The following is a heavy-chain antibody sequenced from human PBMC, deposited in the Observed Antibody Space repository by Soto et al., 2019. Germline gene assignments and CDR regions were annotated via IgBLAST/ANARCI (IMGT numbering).Heavy chain of an antibody. CDR2: ISSSSSTI. J-gene: IGHJ6*03. CDR1: GFTFSSYS. D-gene: IGHD2-2*01. CDR3: ARRGVVPAAMGSLYYYYYMDV. V-gene: IGHV3-48*01. Sequence: GGSLRLSCAASGFTFSSYSMNWVRQAPGKGLEWVSYISSSSSTIYYADSVKGRFTISRDNAKNSLYLQMNSLRAEDTAVYYCARRGVVPAAMGSLYYYYYMDVWGKGTTVTVSS.